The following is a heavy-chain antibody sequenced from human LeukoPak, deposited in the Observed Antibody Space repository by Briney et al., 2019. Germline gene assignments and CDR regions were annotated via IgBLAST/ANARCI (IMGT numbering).Heavy chain of an antibody. CDR2: IYYSGST. CDR3: ARGWNGYNDY. CDR1: GGSVSSGSYY. D-gene: IGHD5-24*01. J-gene: IGHJ4*02. Sequence: KPSETLSLTCTVSGGSVSSGSYYWSWIRQPPGKGLEWIGYIYYSGSTNCNPSLKSRVTISVDTSKNQFSLKLSSVTAADTAVYYCARGWNGYNDYWGQGTLVTVSS. V-gene: IGHV4-61*01.